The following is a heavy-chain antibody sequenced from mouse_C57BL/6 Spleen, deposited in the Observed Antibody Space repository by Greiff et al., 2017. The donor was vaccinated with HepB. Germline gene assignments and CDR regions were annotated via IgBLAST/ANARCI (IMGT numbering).Heavy chain of an antibody. CDR1: GYSITSGYY. CDR3: AREGVVAGVDY. Sequence: VQLKQSGPGLVKPSQSLSLTCSVTGYSITSGYYWNWIRQFPGNKLEWMGYISYDGSNNYNPSLKNRISITRDTSKNQFFLKLNSVTTEDTATYYCAREGVVAGVDYWGQGTTLTVSS. CDR2: ISYDGSN. J-gene: IGHJ2*01. V-gene: IGHV3-6*01.